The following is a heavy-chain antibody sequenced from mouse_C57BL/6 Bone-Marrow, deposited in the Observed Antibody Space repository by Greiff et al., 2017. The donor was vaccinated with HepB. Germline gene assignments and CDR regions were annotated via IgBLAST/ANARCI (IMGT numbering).Heavy chain of an antibody. CDR2: IYPGDGDT. CDR3: ARWLYDYDEGYFDV. J-gene: IGHJ1*03. CDR1: GYAFSSSW. V-gene: IGHV1-82*01. D-gene: IGHD2-4*01. Sequence: QVQLKQSGPELVKPGASVKISCKASGYAFSSSWMNWVKQRPGKGLEWIGRIYPGDGDTNYNGKFKGKATLTADKSSSTAYMQLSSLTSEDSAVYYCARWLYDYDEGYFDVWGTGTTVTVSS.